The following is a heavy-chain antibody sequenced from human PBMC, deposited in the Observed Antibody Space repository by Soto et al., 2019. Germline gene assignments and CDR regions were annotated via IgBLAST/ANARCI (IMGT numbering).Heavy chain of an antibody. J-gene: IGHJ4*02. CDR2: IARLSTNI. Sequence: EVQLVESGGGLVPPGGSLRLSCAASGFTFSDYSINWVRQAPGKGPEWISYIARLSTNIYYADSVKGRFTISRDNDRNSLYLQMNSLRAEDTAVYYCALNRFTDDYRSSFDYWGQGTLVTVSS. D-gene: IGHD3-16*01. CDR3: ALNRFTDDYRSSFDY. CDR1: GFTFSDYS. V-gene: IGHV3-48*01.